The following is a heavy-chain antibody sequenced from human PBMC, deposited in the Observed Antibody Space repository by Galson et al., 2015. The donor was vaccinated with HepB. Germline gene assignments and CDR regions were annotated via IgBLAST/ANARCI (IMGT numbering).Heavy chain of an antibody. CDR1: GGTFSSYA. D-gene: IGHD6-13*01. V-gene: IGHV1-69*13. CDR2: IIPIFGTA. J-gene: IGHJ6*02. Sequence: SVKVSCKASGGTFSSYAISWVRQAPGQGLEWMGGIIPIFGTANYAQKFQGRVTITADESTSTAYMELSSLRSEDTAVYYCARGRQSGSSWPHYYYYGMDVWGQGNTVTVSS. CDR3: ARGRQSGSSWPHYYYYGMDV.